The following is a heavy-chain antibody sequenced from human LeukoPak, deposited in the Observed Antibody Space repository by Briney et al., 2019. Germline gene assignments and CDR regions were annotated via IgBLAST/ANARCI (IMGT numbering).Heavy chain of an antibody. CDR1: GFTFSGYA. CDR2: ISYSGDAT. V-gene: IGHV3-23*01. CDR3: AKDSSSWYPVDY. Sequence: GGSLRLSCAASGFTFSGYAMSWVRQAPGKGLEWVSAISYSGDATYYADSVKGRFTISRDNSKNTLYLQMNSLRAEDTAVYYCAKDSSSWYPVDYWGQGTLVTVSS. D-gene: IGHD6-13*01. J-gene: IGHJ4*02.